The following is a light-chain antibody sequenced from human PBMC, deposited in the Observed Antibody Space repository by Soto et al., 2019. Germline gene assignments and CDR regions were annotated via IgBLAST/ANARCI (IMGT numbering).Light chain of an antibody. CDR2: GAS. CDR1: QSVDSN. CDR3: QQDNDWTHS. J-gene: IGKJ4*01. V-gene: IGKV3D-15*01. Sequence: EIVLTQSPVTLSLSPGYGATLSCRASQSVDSNLAWYQQKPGQTPRLLMYGASTRPTGIPARFSGSGSGTEFTLTIISLQSEDSAVYCCQQDNDWTHSFGGGTKVDIK.